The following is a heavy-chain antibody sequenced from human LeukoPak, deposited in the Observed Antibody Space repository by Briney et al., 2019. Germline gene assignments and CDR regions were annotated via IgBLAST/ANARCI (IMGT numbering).Heavy chain of an antibody. CDR1: GYTFTSYY. J-gene: IGHJ4*02. CDR3: ARDHGGYSPY. CDR2: ISGFNGNT. V-gene: IGHV1-18*04. Sequence: ASVKVSCKASGYTFTSYYMHWVRQAPGQGLEWMGWISGFNGNTKYPQNLQGRVTMTIDTSTSTAYMEVKNLRSDDTAVYYCARDHGGYSPYWGQGTLVTVSS. D-gene: IGHD3-22*01.